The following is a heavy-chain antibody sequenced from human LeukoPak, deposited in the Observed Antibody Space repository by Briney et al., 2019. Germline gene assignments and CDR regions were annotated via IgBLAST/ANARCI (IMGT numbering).Heavy chain of an antibody. V-gene: IGHV3-30*03. CDR2: ISYDGRNK. CDR1: GFTFSSYS. CDR3: AREAHSNAYYFDY. J-gene: IGHJ4*02. D-gene: IGHD4-11*01. Sequence: GGSLRLSCAASGFTFSSYSMNWVRQAPGKGLEWVAVISYDGRNKYYADSVKGRFTVSRDNPKNTLYLQMNSLRAEDTAVYHCAREAHSNAYYFDYWGQGTLVTVSS.